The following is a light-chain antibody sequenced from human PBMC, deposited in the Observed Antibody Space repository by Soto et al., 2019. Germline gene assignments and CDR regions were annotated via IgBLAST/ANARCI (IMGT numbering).Light chain of an antibody. Sequence: QSVLTQPPSVSAAPGQMVSISCSGSSSSIGSNYASWYQQLPGTAPKLLIYENNKRPSGIPDRFSGSKSGTSATLGIAGLQTGDEADYYCGTWDSSLSVYVLGTGTKV. J-gene: IGLJ1*01. CDR3: GTWDSSLSVYV. CDR1: SSSIGSNY. V-gene: IGLV1-51*01. CDR2: ENN.